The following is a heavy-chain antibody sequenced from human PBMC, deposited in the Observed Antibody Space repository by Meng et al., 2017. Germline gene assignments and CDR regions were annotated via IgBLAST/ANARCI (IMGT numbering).Heavy chain of an antibody. Sequence: ASVKVSCKASGYTFTGYYMHWVRQVPGQGLEWMGRINPNSGGTNYAQKFQGRVTMTRDTSISTAYMELSRLRSDDTAVYYCASRWYYYDSSGYSEHDAFEIWGQGTMVTVSS. CDR2: INPNSGGT. J-gene: IGHJ3*02. CDR1: GYTFTGYY. D-gene: IGHD3-22*01. V-gene: IGHV1-2*06. CDR3: ASRWYYYDSSGYSEHDAFEI.